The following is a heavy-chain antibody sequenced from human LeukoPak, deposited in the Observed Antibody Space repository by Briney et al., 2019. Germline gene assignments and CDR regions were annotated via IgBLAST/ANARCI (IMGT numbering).Heavy chain of an antibody. V-gene: IGHV4-39*07. Sequence: SETLSLTCTVSGGSISSSSYYWGWIRQPPGKGLEWIGSIYYSGSTNYNPSLKSRVTISVDTSRNQFSLKLSSVTAADTAVYYCAREVFSTELNWYFDLWGRGTLVTVSS. CDR2: IYYSGST. D-gene: IGHD1-7*01. CDR1: GGSISSSSYY. J-gene: IGHJ2*01. CDR3: AREVFSTELNWYFDL.